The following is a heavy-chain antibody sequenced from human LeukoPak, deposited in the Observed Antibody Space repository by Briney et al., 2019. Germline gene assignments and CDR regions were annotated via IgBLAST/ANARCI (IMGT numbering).Heavy chain of an antibody. V-gene: IGHV4-31*11. D-gene: IGHD5-24*01. CDR1: GGSLSSGGYF. CDR3: ARERRDGHNYSDF. J-gene: IGHJ4*02. Sequence: SETLCLTCAVSGGSLSSGGYFWGWIRQYPGKGLEWIGCISHSGTSYYNPSLKSRVTISGDTSRNQFSLELSSVTAADTAVYFCARERRDGHNYSDFWGQGALVTVSS. CDR2: ISHSGTS.